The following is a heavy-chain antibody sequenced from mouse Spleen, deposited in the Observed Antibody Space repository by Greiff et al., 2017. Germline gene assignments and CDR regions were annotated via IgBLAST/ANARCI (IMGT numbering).Heavy chain of an antibody. V-gene: IGHV1-15*01. CDR1: GYTFTDYE. Sequence: QVQLKESGAELVRPGASVTLSCKASGYTFTDYEMHWVKQTPVHGLEWIGAIDPETGGTAYNQKFKGKAILTADKSSSTAYMELRSLTSEDSAVYYCTRPYYYDVPYYFDDWGQGTTLTVSS. CDR3: TRPYYYDVPYYFDD. CDR2: IDPETGGT. D-gene: IGHD1-1*01. J-gene: IGHJ2*01.